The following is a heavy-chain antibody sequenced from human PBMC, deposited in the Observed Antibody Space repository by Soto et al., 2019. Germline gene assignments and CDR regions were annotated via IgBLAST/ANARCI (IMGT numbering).Heavy chain of an antibody. Sequence: HGASLKISCKGSGYSFTSYWIGWVRQMPGKGLEWMGIIYPGDSDTRYSPSFQGQVTISADKSISTAYLQWSSLKASDTAMYYCARLSYYGSGSYYKIFGYWGQGTRVAVSS. D-gene: IGHD3-10*01. CDR1: GYSFTSYW. CDR3: ARLSYYGSGSYYKIFGY. CDR2: IYPGDSDT. V-gene: IGHV5-51*01. J-gene: IGHJ4*02.